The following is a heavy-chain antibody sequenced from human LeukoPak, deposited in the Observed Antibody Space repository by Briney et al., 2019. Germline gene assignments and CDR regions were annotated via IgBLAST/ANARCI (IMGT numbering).Heavy chain of an antibody. V-gene: IGHV1-18*01. CDR2: ISAYNGNT. J-gene: IGHJ4*02. CDR1: GSTFTSYG. D-gene: IGHD2-2*01. CDR3: ARDDVVPAAIGHLFDY. Sequence: ASVKVSCKASGSTFTSYGISWVRQAPGQGLEWRGWISAYNGNTNSAQKLQGRVTMTTDTSTSTVSMDLRSLRSDDTAVYYCARDDVVPAAIGHLFDYWGQGTLVTVSS.